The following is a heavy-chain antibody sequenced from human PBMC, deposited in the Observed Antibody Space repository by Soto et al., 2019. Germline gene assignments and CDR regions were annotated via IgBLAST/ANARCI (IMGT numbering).Heavy chain of an antibody. CDR1: GGTFNTHA. J-gene: IGHJ6*02. V-gene: IGHV1-69*13. D-gene: IGHD1-1*01. Sequence: SVKVSCKTSGGTFNTHAISWVRQAPGHGFEWMGGIVPIYGIPSHAQKFQGRVTITADEPTTTVYMELSSLRSDDTAVYYCARGPTWKARYYYSGMDVWGQGTTAPASS. CDR2: IVPIYGIP. CDR3: ARGPTWKARYYYSGMDV.